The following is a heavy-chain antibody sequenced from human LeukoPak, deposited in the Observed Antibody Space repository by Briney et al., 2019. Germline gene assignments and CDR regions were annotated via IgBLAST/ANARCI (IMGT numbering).Heavy chain of an antibody. D-gene: IGHD1-26*01. CDR3: ARGATYAYYQDY. J-gene: IGHJ4*02. Sequence: GGSLRLSCAASGFSISSYYMHWLRKVPGKGLEWVSRFVSDDNRAYADSVKGRFTISRDNAKNTLYLQMNSLRAEDTAVYYYARGATYAYYQDYWGQGTLVTVSS. CDR2: FVSDDNRA. CDR1: GFSISSYY. V-gene: IGHV3-74*01.